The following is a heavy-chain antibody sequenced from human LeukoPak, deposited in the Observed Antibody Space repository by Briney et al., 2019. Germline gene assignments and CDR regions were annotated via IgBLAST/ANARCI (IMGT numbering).Heavy chain of an antibody. D-gene: IGHD3-9*01. V-gene: IGHV1-69*13. CDR2: IIPIFGTP. CDR3: ARVRETYYDILSPAYYYYGMDV. CDR1: GGTFSSYG. J-gene: IGHJ6*02. Sequence: SVKVSCKASGGTFSSYGISWVRQAPGQGLEWMGGIIPIFGTPNYAQKFQGRVTITADESTSTAYMELSSLRSEDTAVYYCARVRETYYDILSPAYYYYGMDVWGQGTTVTVSS.